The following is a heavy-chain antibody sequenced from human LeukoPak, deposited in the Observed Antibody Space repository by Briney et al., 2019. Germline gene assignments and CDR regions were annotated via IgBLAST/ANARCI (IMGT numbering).Heavy chain of an antibody. V-gene: IGHV4-59*01. Sequence: SETLSLTCTVSGGSIGSSYWSWIRQPPGKGLEWIAYIYYSGTTNYNPSLKSRVTISVDTSKNQFSLKLSSVTAADTAVYYCARVNSNGGASFDYWGQGTLVTASS. CDR3: ARVNSNGGASFDY. D-gene: IGHD4-11*01. CDR2: IYYSGTT. CDR1: GGSIGSSY. J-gene: IGHJ4*02.